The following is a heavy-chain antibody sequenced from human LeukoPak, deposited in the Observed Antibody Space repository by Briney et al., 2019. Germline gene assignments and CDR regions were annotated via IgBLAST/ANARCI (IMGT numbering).Heavy chain of an antibody. D-gene: IGHD5-24*01. CDR3: ARDRAYNRFDY. CDR1: GFTFSTSW. V-gene: IGHV3-7*01. J-gene: IGHJ4*02. CDR2: IKEDGSAK. Sequence: GGSLRLSCVDSGFTFSTSWMAWVRQAPGKGLEWVANIKEDGSAKNYVGSVRGRFTVSRDNAKKSVYLEMNSLRAEDTAVCYCARDRAYNRFDYWGRGTLVTVSS.